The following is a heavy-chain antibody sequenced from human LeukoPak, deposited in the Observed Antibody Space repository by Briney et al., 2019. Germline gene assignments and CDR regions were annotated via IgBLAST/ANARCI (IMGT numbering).Heavy chain of an antibody. CDR3: ASDLQYVGAFDI. CDR2: IYTSGST. V-gene: IGHV4-61*02. D-gene: IGHD3-16*01. Sequence: SETLSLTCTVAGGSITSGSYYWSWIRQPAGKGLEWIGRIYTSGSTNYNPSLKSRVTISVDTSKNQFSLKLTSVTAADTAVYYCASDLQYVGAFDIWGQGTMVTVSS. J-gene: IGHJ3*02. CDR1: GGSITSGSYY.